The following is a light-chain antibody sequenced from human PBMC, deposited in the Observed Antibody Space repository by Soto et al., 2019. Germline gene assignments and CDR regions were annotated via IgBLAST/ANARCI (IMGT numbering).Light chain of an antibody. CDR3: SSYTSTNTLV. Sequence: QSALTQRASVSGSPGQSITISCTGTSSDVGAYNYVSWYQQYPGKAPKLIIYDVSNRPSGVSNRFSGSKSGNTASLTISGLQAEDEADYYCSSYTSTNTLVFGGGTKVTVL. J-gene: IGLJ2*01. CDR2: DVS. CDR1: SSDVGAYNY. V-gene: IGLV2-14*01.